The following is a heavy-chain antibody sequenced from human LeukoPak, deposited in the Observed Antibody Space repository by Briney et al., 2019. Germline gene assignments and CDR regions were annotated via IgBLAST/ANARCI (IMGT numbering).Heavy chain of an antibody. J-gene: IGHJ4*02. D-gene: IGHD2-21*02. CDR3: ARGNLGVTPFDY. V-gene: IGHV4-30-4*01. CDR2: IYYSGST. CDR1: GGSISSGDYY. Sequence: SETLSLTCTVSGGSISSGDYYWSWIRQPPGTGLEWIGYIYYSGSTYYNPSLKSRVTISVDTSKNQFSLKLSSVTAADTAVYYCARGNLGVTPFDYWGQGTLVTVSS.